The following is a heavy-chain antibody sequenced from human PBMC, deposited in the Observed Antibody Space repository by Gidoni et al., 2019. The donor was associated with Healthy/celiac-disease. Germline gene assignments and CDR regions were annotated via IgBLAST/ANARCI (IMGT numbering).Heavy chain of an antibody. J-gene: IGHJ4*02. CDR3: ARVSGVWFGEFTFDY. Sequence: QVQLVESGGGVVQPGRSLSLSCAASGFPFSSYVMHWVRQAPGKVLECVAVISYDGSNKYYADSVKGRFTISRDNSKNTLYLQMNSLRAEDTAVYYCARVSGVWFGEFTFDYWGQGTLVTVSS. CDR1: GFPFSSYV. V-gene: IGHV3-30-3*01. CDR2: ISYDGSNK. D-gene: IGHD3-10*01.